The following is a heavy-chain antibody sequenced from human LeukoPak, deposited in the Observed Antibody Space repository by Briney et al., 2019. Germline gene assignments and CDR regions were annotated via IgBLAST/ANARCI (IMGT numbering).Heavy chain of an antibody. J-gene: IGHJ4*02. V-gene: IGHV1-18*01. CDR3: ARDQRPGSPGFGDF. D-gene: IGHD2-15*01. CDR2: IDTYNGDT. CDR1: GYTFTSYA. Sequence: GASVKVSCKASGYTFTSYAISWVRQAPGQGLEWMGWIDTYNGDTRYVQKFQSRVTMTTDTATSTAYMELRSLRSDDTAVYFCARDQRPGSPGFGDFWGQGTLVTVSS.